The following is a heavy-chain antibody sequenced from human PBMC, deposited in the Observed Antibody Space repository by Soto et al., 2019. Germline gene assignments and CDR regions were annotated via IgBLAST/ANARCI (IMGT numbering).Heavy chain of an antibody. Sequence: QVQLVESGGGVVQPGRSLRLSCAASGFMFSNHGMHWVRQAPGKWLEWVAVIWSDGNNRYYADSVKGRFTISRDNSKNTVYLQMNSLRDEDTAVYYCVRGDNWNDEASDYWGQGTLVTVSS. CDR2: IWSDGNNR. CDR1: GFMFSNHG. D-gene: IGHD1-1*01. CDR3: VRGDNWNDEASDY. V-gene: IGHV3-33*01. J-gene: IGHJ4*02.